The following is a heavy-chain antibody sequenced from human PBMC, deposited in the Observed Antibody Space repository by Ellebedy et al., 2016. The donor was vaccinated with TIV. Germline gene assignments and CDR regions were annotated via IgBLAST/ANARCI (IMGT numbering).Heavy chain of an antibody. Sequence: GGSLRLSCAASGFTFSDAWMSWVRQAPGKGLEWVGRIKSKTDGGTTDYAAPVKGRFTISRDDSKNTLYLQMNSLKTEDTAVYYCATDPGYGSGSYIYGMDVWGQGTTVTVSS. CDR3: ATDPGYGSGSYIYGMDV. D-gene: IGHD3-10*01. V-gene: IGHV3-15*01. CDR2: IKSKTDGGTT. J-gene: IGHJ6*02. CDR1: GFTFSDAW.